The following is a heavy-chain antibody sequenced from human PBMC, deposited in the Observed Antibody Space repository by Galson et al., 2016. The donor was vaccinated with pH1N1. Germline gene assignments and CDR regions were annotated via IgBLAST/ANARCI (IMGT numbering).Heavy chain of an antibody. Sequence: PALVKPTQTLTLTCTFSGFSVSSSGMGVGWIRQPPGKALEWLALIYWDGEKRYSPSLKSRLNITNDTSKNQVVRTMTNIDPVDTATYYCAHREVMITTALDMWGQGTMVTVSS. CDR1: GFSVSSSGMG. D-gene: IGHD3-16*01. CDR3: AHREVMITTALDM. J-gene: IGHJ3*02. CDR2: IYWDGEK. V-gene: IGHV2-5*02.